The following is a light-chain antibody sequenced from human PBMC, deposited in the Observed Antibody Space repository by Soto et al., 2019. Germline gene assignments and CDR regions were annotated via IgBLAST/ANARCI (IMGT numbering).Light chain of an antibody. V-gene: IGLV2-11*01. Sequence: QSALTQPRSVSGSPGQSVTISCTGTSRDLGGYDFVSWYQKHPGKAPKLMIYDVTKRPSGVSGRFSGAKSGNSASLPISGLQAEDEADYYCCSYEGSYNLEVFGGGTELTVL. CDR2: DVT. J-gene: IGLJ3*02. CDR3: CSYEGSYNLEV. CDR1: SRDLGGYDF.